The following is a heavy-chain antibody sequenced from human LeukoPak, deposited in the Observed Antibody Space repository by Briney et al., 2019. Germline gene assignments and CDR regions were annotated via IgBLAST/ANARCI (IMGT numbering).Heavy chain of an antibody. CDR1: GFTFGDYG. D-gene: IGHD3-22*01. J-gene: IGHJ4*02. V-gene: IGHV3-49*04. CDR2: IRSKGYGGTT. CDR3: TRGDYYNSSGYFLLFDD. Sequence: GGSLRLSCTVSGFTFGDYGMSWVRQAPGKGLEWVGFIRSKGYGGTTEYAASVKGRLTISRADSKSIAYLQVNSLKTEDTAVYYCTRGDYYNSSGYFLLFDDWGQGTLVTVSS.